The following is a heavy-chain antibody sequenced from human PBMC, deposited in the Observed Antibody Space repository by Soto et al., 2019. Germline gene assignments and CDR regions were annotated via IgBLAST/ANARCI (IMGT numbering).Heavy chain of an antibody. J-gene: IGHJ5*02. CDR3: ARAPSMVRGVSDWFDP. D-gene: IGHD3-10*01. Sequence: QVQLVQSGAEVKKPGSSVKVSCKASGGTFSSYAISWVRQAPGQGLEWMGGIIPIFGTANYAQKFQGRVTITADESTSTANMELSSLRSEDTAVYYCARAPSMVRGVSDWFDPWGQGTLVTVSS. V-gene: IGHV1-69*12. CDR2: IIPIFGTA. CDR1: GGTFSSYA.